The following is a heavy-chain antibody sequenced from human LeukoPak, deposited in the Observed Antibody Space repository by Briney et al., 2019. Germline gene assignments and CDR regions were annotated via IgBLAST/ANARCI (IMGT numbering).Heavy chain of an antibody. J-gene: IGHJ3*02. CDR1: GGSISSGGHY. Sequence: PSQTLSLTCTVSGGSISSGGHYRSWIRQPPGKGLEWIGNIYYSGSESTNYNPSFKSRVAISTDTSKNHFSLKLSSVAAADTAVYYCAREKTGAGAFDIWGQGTMVTVSS. CDR2: IYYSGSEST. D-gene: IGHD7-27*01. V-gene: IGHV4-61*03. CDR3: AREKTGAGAFDI.